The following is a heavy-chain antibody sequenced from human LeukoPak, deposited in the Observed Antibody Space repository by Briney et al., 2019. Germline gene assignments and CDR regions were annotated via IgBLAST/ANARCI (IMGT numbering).Heavy chain of an antibody. V-gene: IGHV1-8*01. CDR3: ARLSQTPDYYSNGGYYYLGY. Sequence: VASVKVSCKASRYTFTSYDINWVREAAGQRLEWMGWMNPNTGRTGFAQKFQGRLTMTRDASISTAYMELSSLRSDDTAVYYCARLSQTPDYYSNGGYYYLGYWGQETRVTVS. CDR1: RYTFTSYD. D-gene: IGHD3-22*01. CDR2: MNPNTGRT. J-gene: IGHJ4*02.